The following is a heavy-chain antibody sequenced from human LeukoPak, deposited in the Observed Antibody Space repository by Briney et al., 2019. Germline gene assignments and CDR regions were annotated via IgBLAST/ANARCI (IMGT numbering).Heavy chain of an antibody. V-gene: IGHV5-51*01. CDR3: ARSSYYGDILPFDY. Sequence: GGSLKISFKGSGYTFTNYWIGWVRPMPGKGLGCMGIIYPGDSDTRYSPSFQGQVTISADKSISTAYLQWSSLRASDTAMYYCARSSYYGDILPFDYWGQGTLVTVSS. D-gene: IGHD3-10*01. J-gene: IGHJ4*02. CDR1: GYTFTNYW. CDR2: IYPGDSDT.